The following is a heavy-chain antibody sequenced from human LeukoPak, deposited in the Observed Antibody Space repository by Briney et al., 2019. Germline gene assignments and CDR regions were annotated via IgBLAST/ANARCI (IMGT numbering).Heavy chain of an antibody. CDR2: IYYSGST. CDR3: ARQSRWLWPRVDY. D-gene: IGHD5-24*01. CDR1: GGSISSYY. V-gene: IGHV4-59*12. J-gene: IGHJ4*02. Sequence: SETLSLTCTVSGGSISSYYWSWIRQPPGKGLEWIGYIYYSGSTNYNPSLKSRVTISVDTSKNQFSLKLSSVTAADTAVYYCARQSRWLWPRVDYWGQGTLVTVSS.